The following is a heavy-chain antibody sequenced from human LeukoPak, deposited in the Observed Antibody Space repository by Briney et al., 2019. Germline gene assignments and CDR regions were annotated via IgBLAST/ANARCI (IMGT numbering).Heavy chain of an antibody. CDR2: ISSSSSYI. CDR1: GFTFSSYS. V-gene: IGHV3-21*01. CDR3: ARDGEYGGYGVDAFDI. Sequence: GGSLRLSCAASGFTFSSYSMNWVRQAPGKGLEWVSSISSSSSYIYYADSVKGRFTISRDNAKNSLYLQMNSLRAEDTAVYYCARDGEYGGYGVDAFDIWGQGTMVTVSS. J-gene: IGHJ3*02. D-gene: IGHD4-17*01.